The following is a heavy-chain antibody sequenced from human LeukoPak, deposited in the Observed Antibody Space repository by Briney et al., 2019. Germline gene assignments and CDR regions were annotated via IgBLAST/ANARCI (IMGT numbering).Heavy chain of an antibody. D-gene: IGHD2-15*01. CDR3: ARASYCSGGSCYSGVVY. V-gene: IGHV1-8*01. J-gene: IGHJ4*02. Sequence: ASVKVSCKASGYTFTSYDINWVRQATGQGLEWMGWMNPNSGNTGYAQKFQGRVTMTRNTSISTAYMELSSLRSEDTAVYYCARASYCSGGSCYSGVVYWGQGTLVTVSP. CDR1: GYTFTSYD. CDR2: MNPNSGNT.